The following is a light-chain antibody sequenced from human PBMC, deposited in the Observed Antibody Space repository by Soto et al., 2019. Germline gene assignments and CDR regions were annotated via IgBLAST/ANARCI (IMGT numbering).Light chain of an antibody. Sequence: QSALTQPASVSGSPGQSITISCTGTSSDVGSYNLVSWYQQHPGKAPKLMIYEGSKRPSGVSNRFSGSKSGNTVSLTISGLQAEDEADYYCCSYAGSSTVFGGGTKVTVL. CDR1: SSDVGSYNL. CDR3: CSYAGSSTV. CDR2: EGS. V-gene: IGLV2-23*01. J-gene: IGLJ2*01.